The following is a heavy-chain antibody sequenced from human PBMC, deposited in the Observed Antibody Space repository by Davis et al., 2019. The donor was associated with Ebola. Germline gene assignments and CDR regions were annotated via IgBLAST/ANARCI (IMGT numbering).Heavy chain of an antibody. CDR3: ATLPGYY. J-gene: IGHJ4*02. Sequence: GESLKISCAASGFIFSSYTMNWVRQAPGKGLEWVSSISSSSSYIYYADSVKGRFTISRDNAKNSLYLQMNSLRAEDTAVYYCATLPGYYWGQGTLVTVSS. V-gene: IGHV3-21*01. D-gene: IGHD1-26*01. CDR1: GFIFSSYT. CDR2: ISSSSSYI.